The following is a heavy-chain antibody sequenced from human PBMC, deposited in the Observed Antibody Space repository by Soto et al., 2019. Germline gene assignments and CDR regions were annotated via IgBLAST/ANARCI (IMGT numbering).Heavy chain of an antibody. D-gene: IGHD3-10*01. Sequence: ASVKVSCKASGYTFTDYYIHWVRQAPGQGLEWMGWINPKSGGTNSAKTFQGRVTMTRDTSINTAYMEVSRLRSDDTAVYYCARPPELRWFGDLTPFDYWGQGSLVTVSS. CDR1: GYTFTDYY. J-gene: IGHJ4*02. V-gene: IGHV1-2*02. CDR3: ARPPELRWFGDLTPFDY. CDR2: INPKSGGT.